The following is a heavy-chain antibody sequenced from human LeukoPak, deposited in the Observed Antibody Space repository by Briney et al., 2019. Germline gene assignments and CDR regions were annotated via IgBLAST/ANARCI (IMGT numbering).Heavy chain of an antibody. J-gene: IGHJ4*02. CDR1: GASISSYY. V-gene: IGHV4-59*08. Sequence: SETLSLTCTVSGASISSYYWSSIRQPPGKGLGWIGYLYYSGSTNYNPSPKSRDTISVDTSKNQFSLKLSSVTAANTAVYYCARFSQYYDSPPHYLDYWGQGILVTVSS. D-gene: IGHD3-16*01. CDR2: LYYSGST. CDR3: ARFSQYYDSPPHYLDY.